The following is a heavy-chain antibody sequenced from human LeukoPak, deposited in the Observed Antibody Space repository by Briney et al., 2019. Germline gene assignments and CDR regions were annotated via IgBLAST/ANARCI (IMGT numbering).Heavy chain of an antibody. V-gene: IGHV5-51*01. Sequence: KVSCKASGYSFTTYWIGWVRQMPGKGLEWMGIISPGDSDTKYSPSFQGQVTISADKSITTAYLQWSSLKASDTAIYYCARLGGFLVVPPAWGSDNWFDPWGQGTLVTVSS. CDR3: ARLGGFLVVPPAWGSDNWFDP. CDR2: ISPGDSDT. D-gene: IGHD3-16*01. CDR1: GYSFTTYW. J-gene: IGHJ5*02.